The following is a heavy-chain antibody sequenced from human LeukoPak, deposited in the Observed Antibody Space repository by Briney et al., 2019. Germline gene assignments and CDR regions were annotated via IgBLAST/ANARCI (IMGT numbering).Heavy chain of an antibody. D-gene: IGHD2-2*01. V-gene: IGHV3-23*01. CDR3: ARHPEPGYCSSTSCHESYFDY. CDR1: GFTFSSCA. Sequence: GGSLRLSCAASGFTFSSCAMSWVRQAPGKGLEWVSAISGSGGRPYYADSVKGRFTISRDNSKNTLYLQMNSLRAEDTAVYYCARHPEPGYCSSTSCHESYFDYWGQGALVTVSS. CDR2: ISGSGGRP. J-gene: IGHJ4*02.